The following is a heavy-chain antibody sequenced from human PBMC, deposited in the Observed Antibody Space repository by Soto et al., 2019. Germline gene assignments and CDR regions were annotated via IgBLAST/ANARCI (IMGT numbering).Heavy chain of an antibody. Sequence: ASVKVSCKASGYTFTSYAMHWVRQAPGQRLEWMGWINAGNGNTKYSQKFQGRVTITRDTSASTAYMELSSLRSEDTAVYYCARESRRGAAAAGHYFDYWGQGTLVTVSS. CDR2: INAGNGNT. D-gene: IGHD6-13*01. J-gene: IGHJ4*02. CDR3: ARESRRGAAAAGHYFDY. V-gene: IGHV1-3*01. CDR1: GYTFTSYA.